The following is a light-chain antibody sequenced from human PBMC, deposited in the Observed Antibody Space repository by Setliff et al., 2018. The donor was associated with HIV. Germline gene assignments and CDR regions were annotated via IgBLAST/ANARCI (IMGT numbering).Light chain of an antibody. Sequence: QSVLTQPPSVSGAPGQRVTISCTGSSSNIGSGFDVHWYQQIPGTAPKLLIYINKNRPSGVPDRFSGSKSGTSASLVITGLQAEDEADYHCQSYDRTLSGSVFGTGTKVTV. CDR1: SSNIGSGFD. J-gene: IGLJ1*01. V-gene: IGLV1-40*01. CDR2: INK. CDR3: QSYDRTLSGSV.